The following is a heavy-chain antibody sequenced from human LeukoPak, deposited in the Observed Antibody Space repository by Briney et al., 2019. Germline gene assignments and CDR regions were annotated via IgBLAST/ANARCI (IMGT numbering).Heavy chain of an antibody. CDR1: GFTFSAYW. V-gene: IGHV3-74*01. Sequence: GGSLRLSCEASGFTFSAYWMHWVRQGPGKGLVWVSRINADGFTTRYADSVKGRFSISRDNAENTLYLQMNTLRAEDTAVYYCVRVAESSSLTMAYWGPGTQVTVSS. J-gene: IGHJ4*02. D-gene: IGHD6-13*01. CDR3: VRVAESSSLTMAY. CDR2: INADGFTT.